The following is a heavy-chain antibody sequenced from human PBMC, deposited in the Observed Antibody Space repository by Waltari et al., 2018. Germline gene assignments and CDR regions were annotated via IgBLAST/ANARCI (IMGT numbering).Heavy chain of an antibody. CDR3: ARDPSAAAGGRAAAGRFDY. CDR1: GFTFSSFA. V-gene: IGHV3-30*04. CDR2: MADGGREK. J-gene: IGHJ4*02. D-gene: IGHD6-13*01. Sequence: QVHLVESGGGVVQPGRSLRLSCAASGFTFSSFAMHWVRQAPGKGLGMVTVMADGGREKNYADSWKGRFTISRDNSKNTLYLQMDSLTTEDTAVYFCARDPSAAAGGRAAAGRFDYWGQGTLVTVSS.